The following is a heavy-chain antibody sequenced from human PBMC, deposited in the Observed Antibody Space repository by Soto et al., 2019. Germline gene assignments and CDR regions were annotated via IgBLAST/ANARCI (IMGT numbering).Heavy chain of an antibody. CDR3: ARDQTGITTAGGGRIDH. D-gene: IGHD6-13*01. CDR2: VSFDGSNK. CDR1: GFTFSTHA. J-gene: IGHJ4*02. Sequence: GGSLRLSCAASGFTFSTHAMHWVRQAPGKGLECVAIVSFDGSNKYCADSVKGRFTISRDNSKNTLYLQMSGLTPEDTAVYYCARDQTGITTAGGGRIDHWGQGTLVTVSS. V-gene: IGHV3-30-3*01.